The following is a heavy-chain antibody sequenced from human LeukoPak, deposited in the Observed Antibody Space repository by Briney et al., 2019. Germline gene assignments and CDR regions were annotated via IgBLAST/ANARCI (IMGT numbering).Heavy chain of an antibody. CDR1: GYTYTSYY. Sequence: ASVKVSCKASGYTYTSYYMHWVRQAPGQGLEWMGIINPSGGSTSYAQKFQGRATMARDTSTSTVYMELSSLRPEDTAVYYCARDRLDHYYGSGSPNYYFDYWGQGTLVTVSS. D-gene: IGHD3-10*01. CDR2: INPSGGST. V-gene: IGHV1-46*01. CDR3: ARDRLDHYYGSGSPNYYFDY. J-gene: IGHJ4*02.